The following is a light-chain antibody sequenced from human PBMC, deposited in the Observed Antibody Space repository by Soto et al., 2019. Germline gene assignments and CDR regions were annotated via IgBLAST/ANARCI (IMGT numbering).Light chain of an antibody. J-gene: IGKJ1*01. CDR2: GVS. Sequence: EVVMTQSPATLSVSPGERATLSCRASQSVTSNYLAWYQQKPGQAPRLLIYGVSSRATGVPDRFSGSGSGTDFTLTISRLEPEDFAVYYCQQRSDWPPTFGQGTKVEIK. CDR3: QQRSDWPPT. V-gene: IGKV3D-20*02. CDR1: QSVTSNY.